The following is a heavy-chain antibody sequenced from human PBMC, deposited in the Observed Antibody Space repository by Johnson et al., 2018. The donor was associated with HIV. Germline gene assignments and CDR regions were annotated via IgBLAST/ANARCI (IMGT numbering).Heavy chain of an antibody. CDR1: GFSVRNYG. V-gene: IGHV3-33*01. Sequence: VQLVESGGGVVLPGRSLGLSCAASGFSVRNYGMHWVRQAPGKGLEWLAVIWKDGQTKYFADSVKGRFTIARDSSKNTLHLQMNSLRAEDTAIYYCAITSGTDAFDFWGQGTMVTVSS. J-gene: IGHJ3*01. CDR2: IWKDGQTK. CDR3: AITSGTDAFDF. D-gene: IGHD1-1*01.